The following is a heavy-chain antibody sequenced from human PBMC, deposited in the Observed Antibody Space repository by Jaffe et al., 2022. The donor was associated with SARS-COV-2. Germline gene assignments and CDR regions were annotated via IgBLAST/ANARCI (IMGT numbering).Heavy chain of an antibody. CDR3: AREGFGRGSTVSSGFDY. CDR2: IYTSGST. Sequence: QVQLQESGPGLVKPSQTLSLTCTVSGGSISSGSYYWSWIRQPAGKGLEWIGRIYTSGSTNYNPSLKSRVTISVDTSKNQFSLKLSSVTAADTAVYYCAREGFGRGSTVSSGFDYWGQGTLVTVSS. V-gene: IGHV4-61*02. CDR1: GGSISSGSYY. J-gene: IGHJ4*02. D-gene: IGHD3-3*01.